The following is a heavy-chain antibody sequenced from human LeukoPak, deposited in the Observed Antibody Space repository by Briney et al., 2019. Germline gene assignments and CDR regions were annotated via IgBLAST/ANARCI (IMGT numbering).Heavy chain of an antibody. CDR2: IYYSGST. Sequence: SEALSLTCTVSGGSISSYYWSWIRQPPGKGLEWIGYIYYSGSTNYNPSLKSRVTISVDTSKNQFSLKLSSVTAADTAVYYCARVVVTAVGYNAFDIWGQGTMVTVSS. J-gene: IGHJ3*02. CDR1: GGSISSYY. D-gene: IGHD2-21*02. CDR3: ARVVVTAVGYNAFDI. V-gene: IGHV4-59*01.